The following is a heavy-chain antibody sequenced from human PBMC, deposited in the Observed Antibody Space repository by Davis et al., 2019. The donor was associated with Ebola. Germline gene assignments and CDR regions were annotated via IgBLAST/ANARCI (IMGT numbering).Heavy chain of an antibody. CDR1: GFTSGDYA. CDR2: ISWNGDNI. V-gene: IGHV3-9*02. D-gene: IGHD6-13*01. J-gene: IGHJ4*02. Sequence: SLKISCAASGFTSGDYAMHWVRQAPQKGLEWVAGISWNGDNIGYADSVKGRFSISRDSAKNSLYLQMISLRPEDTALYYCVKGAGASAGILDYWGQGALVTASS. CDR3: VKGAGASAGILDY.